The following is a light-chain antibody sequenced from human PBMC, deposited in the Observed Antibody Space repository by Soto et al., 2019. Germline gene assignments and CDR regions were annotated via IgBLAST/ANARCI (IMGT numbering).Light chain of an antibody. CDR1: SSNIGSNT. J-gene: IGLJ2*01. V-gene: IGLV1-44*01. CDR3: AAWDDSLNGVI. Sequence: QSVLTQPPSASGTPGQRVTISCSGSSSNIGSNTVNWYQQLPGTAPKLVIYSNNKRPSGVPDRFSGSKSGTSASLAISGLQSEDEADYYCAAWDDSLNGVIFGGGTKLTVL. CDR2: SNN.